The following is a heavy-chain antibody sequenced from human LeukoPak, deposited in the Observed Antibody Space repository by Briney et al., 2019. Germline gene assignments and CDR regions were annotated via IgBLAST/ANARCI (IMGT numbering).Heavy chain of an antibody. Sequence: PGGSLRLSCAASGFIFSSYGMHWVRQAPGKGLEWVAVIWYDGTNKYYADSVKGRFTISRDNSKNTLYLQMNSLRAEDTAVYYCARDRYYYDNSGSLDYWDQGTLVTVSS. CDR3: ARDRYYYDNSGSLDY. D-gene: IGHD3-22*01. CDR1: GFIFSSYG. CDR2: IWYDGTNK. V-gene: IGHV3-33*01. J-gene: IGHJ4*02.